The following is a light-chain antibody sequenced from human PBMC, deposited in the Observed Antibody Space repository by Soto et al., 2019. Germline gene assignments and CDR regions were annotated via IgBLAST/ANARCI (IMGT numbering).Light chain of an antibody. V-gene: IGKV1-39*01. Sequence: DIQMTQSPSSLSASIGDRVTITCRAGQSISNYLNWYQQKPGKAPKLLIYAASSLQSWFPSRFSRSGSGTDFTLNFSSLQPEDLATYYCQQSYSHPRTFGQGTKLDIK. CDR3: QQSYSHPRT. CDR1: QSISNY. CDR2: AAS. J-gene: IGKJ2*01.